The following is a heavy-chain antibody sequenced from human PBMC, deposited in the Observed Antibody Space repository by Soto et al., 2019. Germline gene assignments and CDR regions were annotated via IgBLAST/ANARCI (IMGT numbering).Heavy chain of an antibody. CDR1: GFTLCWYS. V-gene: IGHV3-21*03. D-gene: IGHD3-22*01. CDR3: ARVHNYDSSGYSH. CDR2: ISSSSSYI. J-gene: IGHJ4*01. Sequence: PGRSLRLSCAASGFTLCWYSMNWVRQAPGKGLEWVSSISSSSSYIYYADSVKGRFTISRDNASNSLYPQINSQRAEDTAVYRGARVHNYDSSGYSHWGQGTRVTVAS.